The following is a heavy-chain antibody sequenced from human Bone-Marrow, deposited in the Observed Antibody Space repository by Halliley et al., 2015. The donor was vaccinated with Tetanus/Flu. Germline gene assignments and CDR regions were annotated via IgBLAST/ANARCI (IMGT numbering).Heavy chain of an antibody. CDR1: GYRFSTYW. CDR2: IYPGDSDT. Sequence: EVQLVQSGAEVKKPGESLKISCTGSGYRFSTYWVGWVRQMPGKGLEWIGIIYPGDSDTKYSPSFQGQVTISADKSISTAYLQWSRLKASDTAIYYCARQREHHLLSYDLWGQGTMVTVSP. CDR3: ARQREHHLLSYDL. J-gene: IGHJ5*02. V-gene: IGHV5-51*01. D-gene: IGHD3-10*01.